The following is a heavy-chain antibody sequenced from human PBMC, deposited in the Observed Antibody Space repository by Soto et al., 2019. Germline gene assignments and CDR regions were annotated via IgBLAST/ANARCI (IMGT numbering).Heavy chain of an antibody. CDR1: GFSLSTSGVG. V-gene: IGHV2-5*02. CDR3: ARHYDFWSGHLWADWFDP. J-gene: IGHJ5*02. CDR2: IYWDDDK. D-gene: IGHD3-3*01. Sequence: QITLKESGPTLVNPTQTLTLTCTFSGFSLSTSGVGVGWIRQPPGKALEWLALIYWDDDKRYSPSLKSRLTITKDTSKNQVVLTMTNMDPVDTATYYCARHYDFWSGHLWADWFDPWGQGTLVTVSS.